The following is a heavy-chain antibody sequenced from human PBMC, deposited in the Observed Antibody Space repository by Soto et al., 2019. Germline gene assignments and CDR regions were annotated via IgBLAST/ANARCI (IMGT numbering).Heavy chain of an antibody. CDR3: ARDPSDLWQPDQYFQH. V-gene: IGHV3-21*01. Sequence: EAQLVESGGDLVQPRGSLRLSCAASGFTFRNFAMTWVRQAPGKGLEWVSSISGTGTHIHYADSVRGRFTISRDNAKNSLYLQMNSLRDEDTAIYYCARDPSDLWQPDQYFQHWGLGTLVTVSS. D-gene: IGHD6-13*01. CDR2: ISGTGTHI. J-gene: IGHJ1*01. CDR1: GFTFRNFA.